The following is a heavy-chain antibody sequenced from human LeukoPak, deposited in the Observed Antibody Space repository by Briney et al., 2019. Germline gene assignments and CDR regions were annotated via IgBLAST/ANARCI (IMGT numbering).Heavy chain of an antibody. CDR3: AKAWGEANRNALNI. J-gene: IGHJ3*02. CDR1: GFTVSSNY. CDR2: IYTGGTP. D-gene: IGHD1-14*01. Sequence: GGSLRLSCVASGFTVSSNYMTWVRQAPGKGLEWVSVIYTGGTPYYADSVKGRFTISRDISKNTVYLQMNSLRAEDTAVYHCAKAWGEANRNALNIWGQGTMVTVSS. V-gene: IGHV3-53*01.